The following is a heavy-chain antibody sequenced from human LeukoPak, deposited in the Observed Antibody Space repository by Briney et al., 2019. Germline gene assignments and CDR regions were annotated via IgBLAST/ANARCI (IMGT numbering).Heavy chain of an antibody. Sequence: KPSETLSLTRAVYGGSFSGYYWSWIRQPPGKGLEWIGEINHSGSTNYNPSLKSRVTISVDTSKNQFSLKLSSVTAADTAVYYCARVRLMITFGGVIVTPFDYWGQGTLVTVSS. D-gene: IGHD3-16*02. CDR1: GGSFSGYY. CDR3: ARVRLMITFGGVIVTPFDY. V-gene: IGHV4-34*01. J-gene: IGHJ4*02. CDR2: INHSGST.